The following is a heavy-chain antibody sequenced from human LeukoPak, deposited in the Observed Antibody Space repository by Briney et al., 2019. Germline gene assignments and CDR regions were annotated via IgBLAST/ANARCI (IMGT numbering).Heavy chain of an antibody. Sequence: PSETLSLTCTVSGGSISSSSYYWGWIRQPPGKGLEWIGSIYYSGSTYYNPSLKSRVTISVDTSKNQFSLKLSSVTAADTAVYYCARGPEHYDILTGIDYWGQGTLVTVSS. CDR3: ARGPEHYDILTGIDY. CDR2: IYYSGST. V-gene: IGHV4-39*07. CDR1: GGSISSSSYY. D-gene: IGHD3-9*01. J-gene: IGHJ4*02.